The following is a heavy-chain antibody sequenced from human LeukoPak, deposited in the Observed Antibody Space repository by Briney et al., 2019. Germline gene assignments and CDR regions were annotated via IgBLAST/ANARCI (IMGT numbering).Heavy chain of an antibody. Sequence: PSETLSLTCTVSGGSISSYYWSWIRQPPGKGLEWIGYIYYSGSTNYNPSLKSRVTISVDTSKNQFSLNLNSVTAADTAVYYCARDLGYGYGYWGQGTLVTVSS. V-gene: IGHV4-59*01. CDR2: IYYSGST. CDR1: GGSISSYY. J-gene: IGHJ4*02. D-gene: IGHD5-18*01. CDR3: ARDLGYGYGY.